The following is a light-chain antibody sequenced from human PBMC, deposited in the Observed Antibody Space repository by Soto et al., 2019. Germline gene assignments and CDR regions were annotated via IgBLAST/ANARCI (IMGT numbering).Light chain of an antibody. CDR1: SSDVGGYHY. CDR2: DVS. V-gene: IGLV2-14*01. J-gene: IGLJ1*01. CDR3: SSYTTSSTYV. Sequence: QSVLTQPASVSGSPGQSITISCTGTSSDVGGYHYVSWYQQYPGKAPKVMIYDVSNRPSGVSNRFSGSKSGNTASLTISGLQPEDVADYYCSSYTTSSTYVFGTGTKVTVL.